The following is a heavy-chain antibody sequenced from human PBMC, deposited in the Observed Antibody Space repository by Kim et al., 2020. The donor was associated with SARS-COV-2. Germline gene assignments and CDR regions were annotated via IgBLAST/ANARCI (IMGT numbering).Heavy chain of an antibody. J-gene: IGHJ4*02. CDR2: ISSSSSYI. CDR1: GFTFSSYS. Sequence: LSLTCAASGFTFSSYSMNWVRQAPGKGLEWVSSISSSSSYIYYADSVKGRFTISRDNAKNSLYLQMNSLRAEDTAVYYCARDSFWSGFPSFDYWGQGTLVTVSS. CDR3: ARDSFWSGFPSFDY. D-gene: IGHD3-3*01. V-gene: IGHV3-21*01.